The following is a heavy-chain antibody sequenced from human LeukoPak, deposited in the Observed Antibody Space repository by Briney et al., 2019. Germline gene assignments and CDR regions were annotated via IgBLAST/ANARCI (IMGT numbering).Heavy chain of an antibody. CDR3: ARGYDSSGYYYFDY. D-gene: IGHD3-22*01. J-gene: IGHJ4*02. V-gene: IGHV1-18*01. CDR1: GYTFPRYG. Sequence: ASVKVSCKSSGYTFPRYGITWVRQAPGQGLEWMGWISAYNGNTNYAQKLQDRVSMATDTSTGTAYMELRSLRSDDTAVYYCARGYDSSGYYYFDYWGQGTLVTVSS. CDR2: ISAYNGNT.